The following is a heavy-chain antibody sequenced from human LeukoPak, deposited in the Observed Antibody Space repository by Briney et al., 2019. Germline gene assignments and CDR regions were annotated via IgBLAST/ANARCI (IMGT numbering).Heavy chain of an antibody. CDR2: ISGSGGST. CDR3: ATSSDY. J-gene: IGHJ4*02. V-gene: IGHV3-23*01. CDR1: GFTFTSYA. Sequence: PGGSLRLSCAASGFTFTSYAVSWVRQAPGKGLEWVSTISGSGGSTYYADSVKGRFTISRDNSKNTLYLQLKSLRAEDTAVYFCATSSDYWGQGTLVTVSS.